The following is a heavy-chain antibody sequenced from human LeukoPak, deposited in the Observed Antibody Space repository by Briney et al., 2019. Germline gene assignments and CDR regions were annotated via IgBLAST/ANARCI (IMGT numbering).Heavy chain of an antibody. Sequence: SETLSLTCTVSGGSISSYYWSWIRQPAGKGLEWIGRIYTSGSTNYNPSLKSRVTMSVDTSKNQFSLKLSSVTAADTAVYYCARDRTYCSSTSCYELFDYWGQGTLVTVSS. V-gene: IGHV4-4*07. CDR1: GGSISSYY. D-gene: IGHD2-2*01. CDR2: IYTSGST. J-gene: IGHJ4*02. CDR3: ARDRTYCSSTSCYELFDY.